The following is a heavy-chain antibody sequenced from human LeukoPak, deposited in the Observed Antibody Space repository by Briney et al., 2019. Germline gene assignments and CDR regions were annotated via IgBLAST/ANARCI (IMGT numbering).Heavy chain of an antibody. D-gene: IGHD5/OR15-5a*01. CDR3: ARESAVRGVGSNVDILYYFDY. V-gene: IGHV1-3*03. Sequence: ASVKVSCKASGYTFTSYAMHWVRRAPGQRLEWMGWINAGNGNTKYSQEFQGRVTITRDTSASTAYMELSSLRSEDMAVYYCARESAVRGVGSNVDILYYFDYWGQGTLVTVSS. CDR1: GYTFTSYA. CDR2: INAGNGNT. J-gene: IGHJ4*02.